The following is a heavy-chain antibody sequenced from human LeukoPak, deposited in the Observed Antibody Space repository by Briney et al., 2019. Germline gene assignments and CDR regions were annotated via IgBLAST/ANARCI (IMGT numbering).Heavy chain of an antibody. D-gene: IGHD3-10*01. Sequence: GRSLRLSCEASGFTFTSHGFHWVRQAPGKGLEWVALISHDGSVKYYADSVKGRFTISRDNSKNTLYLQMNSLRAEDTAVYYCATEGHYTVAFDIWGQGTMVTVSS. J-gene: IGHJ3*02. V-gene: IGHV3-30*03. CDR3: ATEGHYTVAFDI. CDR1: GFTFTSHG. CDR2: ISHDGSVK.